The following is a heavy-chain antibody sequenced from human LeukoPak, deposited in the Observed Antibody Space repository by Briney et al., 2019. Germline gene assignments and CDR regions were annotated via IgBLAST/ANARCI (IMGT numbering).Heavy chain of an antibody. CDR2: ISSSSSTI. V-gene: IGHV3-48*02. J-gene: IGHJ4*02. D-gene: IGHD3-22*01. CDR3: TRYGHSSGYHAY. CDR1: AFTFSSYS. Sequence: PGGSLRLSCAASAFTFSSYSMNWVRQAPGKGLEWVSYISSSSSTIYYADSVKGRFTISRDNAKNSLYLQMNSLRDEDTAVYYCTRYGHSSGYHAYWGQGTLVTVSS.